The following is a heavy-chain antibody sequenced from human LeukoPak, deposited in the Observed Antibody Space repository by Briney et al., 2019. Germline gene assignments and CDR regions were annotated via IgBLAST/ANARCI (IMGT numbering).Heavy chain of an antibody. V-gene: IGHV4-59*08. CDR2: IYYSGST. D-gene: IGHD3-22*01. J-gene: IGHJ3*02. CDR3: AGATYYYDSSGYRVAEAFDI. CDR1: GGYISSYY. Sequence: SETLSLTCTVSGGYISSYYWSRIRQPPGKGLEWIGYIYYSGSTNYNPSLKSRVTISVDTSKNQFSLKLTSVTAADTAVYYCAGATYYYDSSGYRVAEAFDIWGQGTMVTVSS.